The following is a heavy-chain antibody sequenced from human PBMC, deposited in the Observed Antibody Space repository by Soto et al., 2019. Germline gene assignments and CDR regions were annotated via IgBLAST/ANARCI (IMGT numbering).Heavy chain of an antibody. Sequence: GESLKISCKGSGYSFTSYWIGWVRQMPGKGLEWMGIIYPGDSDTRYSPSFQGQVTISADKSISTAYLQWSSLKASDTAMYYCTRGRIAAAGLDSHYFYGMDVWGQGTTVTVSS. J-gene: IGHJ6*02. V-gene: IGHV5-51*01. CDR3: TRGRIAAAGLDSHYFYGMDV. CDR1: GYSFTSYW. CDR2: IYPGDSDT. D-gene: IGHD6-13*01.